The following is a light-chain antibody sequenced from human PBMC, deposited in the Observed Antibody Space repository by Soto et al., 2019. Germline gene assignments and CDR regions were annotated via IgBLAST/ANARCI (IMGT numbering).Light chain of an antibody. Sequence: EIVMTQAPGTLSLSPGDRATLSCRASQSVSSTYLAWYQQKPGQAPRLLIYDASSRATGIPDRFSGSGSGTDFPLTISRLEPEDFAVYYCQQYGSSLFTCGPGT. CDR3: QQYGSSLFT. J-gene: IGKJ3*01. CDR1: QSVSSTY. CDR2: DAS. V-gene: IGKV3-20*01.